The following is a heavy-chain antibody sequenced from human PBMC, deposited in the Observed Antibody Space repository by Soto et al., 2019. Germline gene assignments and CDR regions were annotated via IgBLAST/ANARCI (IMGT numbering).Heavy chain of an antibody. CDR1: GYTFTRYA. CDR3: ARGPAAAGYYYGMDV. D-gene: IGHD6-13*01. J-gene: IGHJ6*01. CDR2: INDGNGNT. Sequence: QVQLVQSGAEEKKPGASVKVSCKASGYTFTRYAMHWVRQAPGQRLEWMGWINDGNGNTKYSQKFQGRVTITRDTYASTAYRELSSLRSEDTAVYYCARGPAAAGYYYGMDVWGQGTTVTVSS. V-gene: IGHV1-3*05.